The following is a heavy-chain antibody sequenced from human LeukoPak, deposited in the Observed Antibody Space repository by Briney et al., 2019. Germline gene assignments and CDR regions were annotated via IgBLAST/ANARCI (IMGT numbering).Heavy chain of an antibody. CDR3: ARVRGSSGSYEYYHYMDV. CDR1: GVSISSGSYY. V-gene: IGHV4-61*02. Sequence: PSQTLSLTCTVSGVSISSGSYYWSWIRQPAGKGLEWIGRIYTSGSTNYNPSLKSRVTMSVDTSKKQFSLKLSSVTAADTAVYYCARVRGSSGSYEYYHYMDVWGKGTTVAIS. D-gene: IGHD1-26*01. J-gene: IGHJ6*03. CDR2: IYTSGST.